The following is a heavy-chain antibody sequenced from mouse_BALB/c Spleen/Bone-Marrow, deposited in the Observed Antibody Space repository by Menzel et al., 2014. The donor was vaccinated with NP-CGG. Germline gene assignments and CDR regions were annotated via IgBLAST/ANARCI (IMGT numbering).Heavy chain of an antibody. CDR3: AREGTYDGCYGHFDY. CDR1: GYSFTSYT. D-gene: IGHD2-3*01. Sequence: QVQLQQSGVERARPGVSVRMSCKASGYSFTSYTIHWLKQRPGQGLEWIAYIVPSTAYSNYNQKFKDRATLTADKSSSTASMQLSSLTSEDSAVYYCAREGTYDGCYGHFDYWGPGTTLTVSS. J-gene: IGHJ2*01. CDR2: IVPSTAYS. V-gene: IGHV1-4*01.